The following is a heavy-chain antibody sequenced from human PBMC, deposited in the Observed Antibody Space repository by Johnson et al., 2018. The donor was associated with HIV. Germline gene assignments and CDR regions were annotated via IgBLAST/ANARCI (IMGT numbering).Heavy chain of an antibody. J-gene: IGHJ3*02. Sequence: QEQLVESGGGLVKPGGSLRLSCAASGFTFNDYYMNWMRQAPGKGLEWVAVISYDGSNKYYADSVKGRFTISRDNSKNTLYLQMNSLRAEDTAWYYCTSGKSWMAGDAFDIWGQGTMVTVSS. CDR2: ISYDGSNK. D-gene: IGHD5-12*01. CDR3: TSGKSWMAGDAFDI. V-gene: IGHV3-30*04. CDR1: GFTFNDYY.